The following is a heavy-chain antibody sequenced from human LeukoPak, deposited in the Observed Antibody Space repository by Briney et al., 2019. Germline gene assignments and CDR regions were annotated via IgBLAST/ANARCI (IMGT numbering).Heavy chain of an antibody. CDR3: ARDRYCSSTSCYRVEGNWFDP. CDR2: ISAYNGNT. CDR1: GYTFTSYG. Sequence: ASVKVFCKASGYTFTSYGISWAPQDPGQGLEWMGWISAYNGNTNYAQKLQGRVTMTTDTSTSTAYMELRSLRSDDTAVYYCARDRYCSSTSCYRVEGNWFDPWGQGTLVTVSS. V-gene: IGHV1-18*01. D-gene: IGHD2-2*02. J-gene: IGHJ5*02.